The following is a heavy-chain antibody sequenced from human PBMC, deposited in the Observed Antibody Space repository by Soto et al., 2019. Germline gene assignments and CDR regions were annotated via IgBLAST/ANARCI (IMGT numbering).Heavy chain of an antibody. CDR2: IYYTGST. J-gene: IGHJ2*01. CDR1: GGSFSTYY. CDR3: ASYSGYTNWNFDL. Sequence: QVRLQESGPGLVKPSEALSLTCSVSGGSFSTYYWSWIRQPPGKGLEWIWYIYYTGSTNYNPSLMRRVTMSIDTSNYQFSMKLHSVTAADTVVYYCASYSGYTNWNFDLWGRGTLVTVSS. V-gene: IGHV4-59*01. D-gene: IGHD5-12*01.